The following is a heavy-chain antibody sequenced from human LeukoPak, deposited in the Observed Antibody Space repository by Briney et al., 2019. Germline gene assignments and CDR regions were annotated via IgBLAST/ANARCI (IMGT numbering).Heavy chain of an antibody. V-gene: IGHV4-39*07. CDR1: GDSISSSRSY. D-gene: IGHD7-27*01. Sequence: SETLSLTCTVSGDSISSSRSYWGWIRQPPGKGLEWIGEINHSGSTNYNPSLKSRVTISVDTSKNQFSLKLSSVTAADTAVYYCARYSVTGDLISDAFDIWGQGTMVTVSS. CDR3: ARYSVTGDLISDAFDI. J-gene: IGHJ3*02. CDR2: INHSGST.